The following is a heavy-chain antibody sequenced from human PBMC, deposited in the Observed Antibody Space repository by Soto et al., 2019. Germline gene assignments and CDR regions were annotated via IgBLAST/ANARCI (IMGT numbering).Heavy chain of an antibody. CDR2: IYRTGST. J-gene: IGHJ4*02. Sequence: TLSLTCAVSGGSFTSNNWWTWVRQPPGQGLEWIGEIYRTGSTNYNPSLKSRVTISLDKSENQFSLKVTSLTAADTAVYYCASRDPGTSVDYWGQGTLVTV. V-gene: IGHV4-4*02. CDR3: ASRDPGTSVDY. D-gene: IGHD1-7*01. CDR1: GGSFTSNNW.